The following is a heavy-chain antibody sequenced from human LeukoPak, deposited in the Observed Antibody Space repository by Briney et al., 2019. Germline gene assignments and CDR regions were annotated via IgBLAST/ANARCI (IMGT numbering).Heavy chain of an antibody. D-gene: IGHD2-2*01. CDR2: IRYDGSNK. Sequence: GGSLRLSCAASGFTFSSYAMSWVRQAPGKGLEWVAFIRYDGSNKYYADSVKGRFTISRDNSKNTLYLQMNSLRAEDTAVYYCAKVPSKRDIVVVPAAIENYYYYMDVWGKGTTVTVSS. CDR3: AKVPSKRDIVVVPAAIENYYYYMDV. CDR1: GFTFSSYA. J-gene: IGHJ6*03. V-gene: IGHV3-30*02.